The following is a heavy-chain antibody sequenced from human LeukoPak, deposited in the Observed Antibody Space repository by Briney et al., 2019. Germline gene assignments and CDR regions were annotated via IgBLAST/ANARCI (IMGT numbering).Heavy chain of an antibody. D-gene: IGHD6-19*01. Sequence: PGGSLRLSRAASGFIFSTYGMHWVRQAPGKGLVWVSRSKNDGRSTSYADSVKGRFTISRDSAKNTLFLQMDSLRAEDTAVYYCARAGYSSGWYYFDYWGQGTLVTVSS. CDR2: SKNDGRST. V-gene: IGHV3-74*01. CDR1: GFIFSTYG. J-gene: IGHJ4*02. CDR3: ARAGYSSGWYYFDY.